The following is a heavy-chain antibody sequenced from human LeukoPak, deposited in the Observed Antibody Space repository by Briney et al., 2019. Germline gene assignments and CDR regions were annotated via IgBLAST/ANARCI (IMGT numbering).Heavy chain of an antibody. J-gene: IGHJ4*02. CDR2: ITADGTDT. V-gene: IGHV3-48*03. CDR3: AREVEWELLDY. Sequence: GGSLRLSCAASGFTFSRYEMNWVRQAPGKGLEWVPYITADGTDTYYADSVKGRFTISRDNAKNSLYLRMSSLRAGDTAIYYCAREVEWELLDYWGQGTLVTVSS. D-gene: IGHD1-26*01. CDR1: GFTFSRYE.